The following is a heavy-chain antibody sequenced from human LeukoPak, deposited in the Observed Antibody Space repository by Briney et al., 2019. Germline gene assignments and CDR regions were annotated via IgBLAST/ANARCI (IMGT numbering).Heavy chain of an antibody. CDR3: ARFAVVVVAATFFDY. CDR2: IYTSGST. D-gene: IGHD2-15*01. Sequence: SQTLSLTCTVSGGSISSGSYYWSWIRQPAGKGLEWIGRIYTSGSTNYNPSLKSRVTISVDTSKNQFSLKLSSVTAADTAVYDCARFAVVVVAATFFDYWGQGTLVTVSS. V-gene: IGHV4-61*02. J-gene: IGHJ4*02. CDR1: GGSISSGSYY.